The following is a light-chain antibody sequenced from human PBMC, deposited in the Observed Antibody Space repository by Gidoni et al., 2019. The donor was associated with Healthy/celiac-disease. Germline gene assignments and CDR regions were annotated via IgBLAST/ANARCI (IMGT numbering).Light chain of an antibody. Sequence: QSVLTQPPSVSGAPGQRVTISCTGSSSNTGAGYEVHWYQKLPGTAPKLLIYGNSNRPSGVPDRFSGSKSGPSASLAITGLQAEDEADYYCQSYDIRLSGEVVFGGGTKLTVL. CDR1: SSNTGAGYE. V-gene: IGLV1-40*01. J-gene: IGLJ2*01. CDR2: GNS. CDR3: QSYDIRLSGEVV.